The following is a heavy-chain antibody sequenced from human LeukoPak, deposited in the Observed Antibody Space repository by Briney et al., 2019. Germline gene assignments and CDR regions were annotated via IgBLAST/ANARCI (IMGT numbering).Heavy chain of an antibody. Sequence: SETLSLTCTVSGGSISSYYWSWIRQPPGKGLEWIGYINTSGSTNYNPSLKSRVTISVDTSKNQFSLKLSSVTAADTAVYYCARHDSPMAGYYFDYWGQGTLVTVSS. J-gene: IGHJ4*02. D-gene: IGHD3-16*01. CDR2: INTSGST. CDR1: GGSISSYY. CDR3: ARHDSPMAGYYFDY. V-gene: IGHV4-4*09.